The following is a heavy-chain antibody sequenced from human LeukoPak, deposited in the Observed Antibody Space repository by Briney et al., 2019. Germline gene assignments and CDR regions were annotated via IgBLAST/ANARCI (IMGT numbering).Heavy chain of an antibody. CDR2: INPNSGGT. CDR3: ARVVPMVRGEKEGFDY. V-gene: IGHV1-2*02. CDR1: GYTFTGYY. J-gene: IGHJ4*02. D-gene: IGHD3-10*01. Sequence: ASVKVSCKASGYTFTGYYMHWVRQAPGQGLEWMGWINPNSGGTNYAQKFQGRVTMTRDTSISTAYMELSRLRSDDTAVYYCARVVPMVRGEKEGFDYWGQGTLVTVSS.